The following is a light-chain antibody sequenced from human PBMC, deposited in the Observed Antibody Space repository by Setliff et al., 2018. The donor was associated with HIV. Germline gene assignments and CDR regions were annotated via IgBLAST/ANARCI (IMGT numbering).Light chain of an antibody. V-gene: IGLV2-14*03. CDR3: SSYTGSSTLGV. J-gene: IGLJ1*01. CDR1: SSDIGAYNY. Sequence: SALTQPASVSGSPGQSITIYCTGTSSDIGAYNYVSWYKQSPGKAPKLVIYDVTIRPSGVSNRFSGSKSPNTASLTISGLQPADEADYYCSSYTGSSTLGVFGTGTKVTVL. CDR2: DVT.